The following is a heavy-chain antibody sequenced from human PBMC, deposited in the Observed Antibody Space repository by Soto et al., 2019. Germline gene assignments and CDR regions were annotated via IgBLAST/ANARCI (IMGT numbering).Heavy chain of an antibody. CDR1: GGSFSGYY. V-gene: IGHV4-34*01. Sequence: KPSETLSLTCAVYGGSFSGYYWSWIRQPPGKGLEWIGEINHSGSTNYNPSLKSRVTISVDTSKNQFSLKLSSVTAADTAVYYCARVEVATTFDYWGQGTLVTVSS. D-gene: IGHD5-12*01. J-gene: IGHJ4*02. CDR3: ARVEVATTFDY. CDR2: INHSGST.